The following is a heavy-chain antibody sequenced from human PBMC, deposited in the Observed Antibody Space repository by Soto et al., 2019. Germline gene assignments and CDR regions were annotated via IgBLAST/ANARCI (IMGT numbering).Heavy chain of an antibody. CDR3: GGGGYCSSTSCLRNYYYYYGMDV. J-gene: IGHJ6*02. D-gene: IGHD2-2*03. CDR2: IIPIFGTA. CDR1: GGSFSSYA. V-gene: IGHV1-69*13. Sequence: SVKVSCKASGGSFSSYAISWVRQAPGQGLEWMGGIIPIFGTANYAQKFQGRVTITADESTSTAYMELSSLRSEDTAVYYCGGGGYCSSTSCLRNYYYYYGMDVWGQGTTVTVSS.